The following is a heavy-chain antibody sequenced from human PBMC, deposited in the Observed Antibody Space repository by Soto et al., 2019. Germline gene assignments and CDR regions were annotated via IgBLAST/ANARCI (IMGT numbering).Heavy chain of an antibody. Sequence: SPVKVSCKVSGRTSNNYAIIWAPQVPAQWFESMGGIIPIFGTANYAQKFQGRVTITADESTSTAYMELRSLRSEDTAVYYCARGVHYDSSGYYYFYWGQGTLVTVSS. CDR1: GRTSNNYA. D-gene: IGHD3-22*01. J-gene: IGHJ4*02. CDR3: ARGVHYDSSGYYYFY. CDR2: IIPIFGTA. V-gene: IGHV1-69*13.